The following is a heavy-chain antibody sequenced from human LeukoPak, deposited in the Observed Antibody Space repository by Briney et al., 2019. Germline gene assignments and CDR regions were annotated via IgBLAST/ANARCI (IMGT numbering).Heavy chain of an antibody. V-gene: IGHV3-23*01. Sequence: GGSLRLSCAASGFTFSSYAMSWVRQAPGKGLEWVSAISGSGGSTYYADSVKGRFTISRDNSKNTLYLQMNSLRAEDTAVYYCARDRHGYYYDSSGYSLHYWGQGTLVTVSS. CDR1: GFTFSSYA. J-gene: IGHJ4*02. CDR2: ISGSGGST. CDR3: ARDRHGYYYDSSGYSLHY. D-gene: IGHD3-22*01.